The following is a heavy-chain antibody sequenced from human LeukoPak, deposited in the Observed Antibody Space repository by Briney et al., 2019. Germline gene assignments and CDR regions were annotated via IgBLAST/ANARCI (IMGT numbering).Heavy chain of an antibody. CDR3: ARSRGKYSSRSIDY. CDR1: GYSISSGYY. J-gene: IGHJ4*02. V-gene: IGHV4-38-2*01. D-gene: IGHD6-13*01. CDR2: IYHSGST. Sequence: SETLSLTCAVSGYSISSGYYWGWIRRPPGKGLEWIGSIYHSGSTYYNPSLKSRVTISVDTSKHQFSLKLSSVTAADTAVYYCARSRGKYSSRSIDYWGQGTLVTVSS.